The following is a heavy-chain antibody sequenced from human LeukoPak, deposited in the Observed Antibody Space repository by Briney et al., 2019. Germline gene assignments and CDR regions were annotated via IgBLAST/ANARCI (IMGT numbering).Heavy chain of an antibody. V-gene: IGHV3-15*01. CDR1: GFTFSSAW. D-gene: IGHD4-17*01. CDR3: TTMSGWCGDYLYVANGF. Sequence: GGSLRLSCAASGFTFSSAWMSWVRQAPGKGLEWVGRIKRKTDGGTADYAAPGKGRFTISRDDSKNTLYLQMNSLKTEDTAVYYGTTMSGWCGDYLYVANGFWGQGTLVTVCS. CDR2: IKRKTDGGTA. J-gene: IGHJ4*02.